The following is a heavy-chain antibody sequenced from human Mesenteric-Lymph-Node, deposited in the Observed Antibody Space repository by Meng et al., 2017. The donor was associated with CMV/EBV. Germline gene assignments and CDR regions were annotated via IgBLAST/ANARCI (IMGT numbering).Heavy chain of an antibody. V-gene: IGHV1-46*01. CDR3: ARSPVTTYFFDY. CDR2: INPSGGST. D-gene: IGHD4-17*01. J-gene: IGHJ4*02. CDR1: GYTFTSYY. Sequence: ASVKVSCKASGYTFTSYYMHWVRQAPGQGLEWMGIINPSGGSTSYAQKFQGRVTMTRDTSTSTVYMELSSLRSEDTAVYYCARSPVTTYFFDYWGQGTLVTASS.